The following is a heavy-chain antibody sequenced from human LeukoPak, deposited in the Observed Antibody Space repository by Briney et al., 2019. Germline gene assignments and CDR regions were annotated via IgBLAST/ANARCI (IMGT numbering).Heavy chain of an antibody. CDR3: ARDGAYCGGDCYHLLDY. V-gene: IGHV1-18*01. Sequence: GASVKVSCKASGDDFNSYAFNWVRQAPGQGLEWMGWISSYNGDTNYAQKFQGRVTLTTDTSTSTVHMELRSLRSDDTAVYYCARDGAYCGGDCYHLLDYWGQGTLVTVSS. CDR2: ISSYNGDT. D-gene: IGHD2-21*02. CDR1: GDDFNSYA. J-gene: IGHJ4*02.